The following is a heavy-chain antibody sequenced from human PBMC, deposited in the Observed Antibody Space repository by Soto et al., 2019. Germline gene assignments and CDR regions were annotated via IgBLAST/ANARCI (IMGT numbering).Heavy chain of an antibody. CDR1: GGTFSSYA. CDR3: ARLLEYSSSSGGRYFDY. CDR2: IIPIFGTA. Sequence: ASVKVSCKASGGTFSSYAISWVRQAPGQGLEWMGGIIPIFGTANYAQKFQGRVTITADESTSTAYMELSSLRSEDTAVYYCARLLEYSSSSGGRYFDYWGQGXLVTVSS. D-gene: IGHD6-6*01. V-gene: IGHV1-69*13. J-gene: IGHJ4*02.